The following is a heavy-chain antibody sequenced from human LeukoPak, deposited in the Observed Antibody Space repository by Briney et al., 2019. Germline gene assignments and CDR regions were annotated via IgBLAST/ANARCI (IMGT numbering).Heavy chain of an antibody. D-gene: IGHD2-2*01. CDR3: AKGGALGYCTSTSCYPLDY. V-gene: IGHV3-30-3*01. CDR1: GFTFSRTS. J-gene: IGHJ4*02. CDR2: ISFDGGTK. Sequence: PGRSLRLSCAASGFTFSRTSMHWVRQSPGKGLEWVAVISFDGGTKYYADSVKGRFTISRDNSKNTLYLQMNSLRAEDTAVYYCAKGGALGYCTSTSCYPLDYWGQGTLVTVSS.